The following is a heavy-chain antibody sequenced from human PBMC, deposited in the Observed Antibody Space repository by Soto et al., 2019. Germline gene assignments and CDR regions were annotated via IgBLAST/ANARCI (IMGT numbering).Heavy chain of an antibody. CDR2: ISAYNGNT. D-gene: IGHD5-12*01. V-gene: IGHV1-18*01. CDR3: ARAGWLRSEAYQFPTKYYFDY. CDR1: GYTFTSYG. Sequence: ASVKVSCKASGYTFTSYGISWVRQAPGQGLEWMGWISAYNGNTNYAQKLQGGVTMTTDTSTSTAYMELRSLRSDDTAVYYCARAGWLRSEAYQFPTKYYFDYWGQGTLVTVSS. J-gene: IGHJ4*02.